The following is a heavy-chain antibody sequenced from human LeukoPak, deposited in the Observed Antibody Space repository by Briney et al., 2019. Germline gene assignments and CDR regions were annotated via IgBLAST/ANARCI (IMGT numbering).Heavy chain of an antibody. CDR2: IYYSGST. CDR1: GGSISSHY. J-gene: IGHJ3*02. V-gene: IGHV4-59*11. CDR3: ARVASRSSSWIDAFDI. Sequence: KSSETLSLTCTVSGGSISSHYWSWIRQPPGKGLEWIGYIYYSGSTNYNPSLKSRVTISVDTSKNQFSLKLSSVTAADTAVYYCARVASRSSSWIDAFDIWGQGTMVTVSA. D-gene: IGHD6-13*01.